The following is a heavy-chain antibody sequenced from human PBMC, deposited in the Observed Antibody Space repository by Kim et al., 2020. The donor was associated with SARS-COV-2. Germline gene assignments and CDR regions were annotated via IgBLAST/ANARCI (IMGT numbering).Heavy chain of an antibody. CDR2: IYHSGST. J-gene: IGHJ5*02. V-gene: IGHV4-30-2*01. CDR3: ARGMGGGEGYCSSTSCYNPIGGHWFDP. D-gene: IGHD2-2*02. CDR1: GGSISSGGYS. Sequence: SETLSLTCAVSGGSISSGGYSWSWIRQPPGKGLEWIGYIYHSGSTYYNPSLKSRVTISVDRSKNQFSLKLSSVTAADTAVYYCARGMGGGEGYCSSTSCYNPIGGHWFDPWGQGTLVTVSS.